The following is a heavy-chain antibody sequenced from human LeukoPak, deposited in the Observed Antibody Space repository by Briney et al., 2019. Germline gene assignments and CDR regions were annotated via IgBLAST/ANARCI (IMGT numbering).Heavy chain of an antibody. Sequence: GGSLRLSCVASGXSFSNLAMGWVRQAPGKGLESVLVISDSGGTTYYADSVKGRFTISRDNSTNTLYLRMNSLRVEDTAVYYCAKDARRSSGWYFFDHWGQGTLVTVSS. CDR2: ISDSGGTT. J-gene: IGHJ4*02. V-gene: IGHV3-23*01. D-gene: IGHD6-19*01. CDR1: GXSFSNLA. CDR3: AKDARRSSGWYFFDH.